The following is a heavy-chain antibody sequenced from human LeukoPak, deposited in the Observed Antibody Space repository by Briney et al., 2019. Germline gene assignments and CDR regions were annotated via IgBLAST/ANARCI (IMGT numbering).Heavy chain of an antibody. Sequence: PSETLSLACSVSGPSISSSNDYWGWLRQAPGKGLEWIGSITYDGSAHYNPSLMSRATILVDTSKNQFSLKLSSVTAADAAMYYCARQFATASADTRGYFDFWGQGTVVTVSS. J-gene: IGHJ4*02. CDR3: ARQFATASADTRGYFDF. CDR1: GPSISSSNDY. V-gene: IGHV4-39*01. D-gene: IGHD2-2*01. CDR2: ITYDGSA.